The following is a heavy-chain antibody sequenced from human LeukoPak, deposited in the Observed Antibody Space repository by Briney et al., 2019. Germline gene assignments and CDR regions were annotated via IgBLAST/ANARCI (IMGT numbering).Heavy chain of an antibody. CDR1: GYTLTSYY. V-gene: IGHV1-46*01. J-gene: IGHJ6*03. CDR3: ARTVQLERPVPLRNYYYMDV. D-gene: IGHD1-1*01. CDR2: INPSGGST. Sequence: ASVKVSCKASGYTLTSYYMHWVRQAPGQGLEWMGIINPSGGSTSYAQKFQGRVTMTRDTSTSTVYMELSSLRSEDTAVYYCARTVQLERPVPLRNYYYMDVWGKGTTVTISS.